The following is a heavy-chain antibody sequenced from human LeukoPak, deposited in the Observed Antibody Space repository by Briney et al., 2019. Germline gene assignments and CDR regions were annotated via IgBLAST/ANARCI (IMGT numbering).Heavy chain of an antibody. V-gene: IGHV3-23*01. J-gene: IGHJ6*02. Sequence: GGSLRLSCAASGFTFSSYAMSWVRQAPGKGLEWVSAISGSGGSTYYADSVKGRFTISRDNSKNTLYLQMNSLRAEDTAVYYCAKDGLDIVVVPAAFYGMDVWGQGTTVTDSS. CDR2: ISGSGGST. D-gene: IGHD2-2*03. CDR3: AKDGLDIVVVPAAFYGMDV. CDR1: GFTFSSYA.